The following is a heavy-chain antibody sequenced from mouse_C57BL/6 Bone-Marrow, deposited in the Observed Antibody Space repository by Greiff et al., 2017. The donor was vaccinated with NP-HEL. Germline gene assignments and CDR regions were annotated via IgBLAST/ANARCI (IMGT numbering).Heavy chain of an antibody. CDR1: GFTFSSYA. J-gene: IGHJ4*01. V-gene: IGHV5-9-1*02. Sequence: EVMLVESGEGLVKPGGSLKLSCAASGFTFSSYAMSWVRQTPETRLEWVAYISSGGDYIYYADTVKGRFTISRDNARNTLYLQMSSLKSEDTAMYYCTSPYYYGSSLYAMDYWGQGTSVTVSS. D-gene: IGHD1-1*01. CDR3: TSPYYYGSSLYAMDY. CDR2: ISSGGDYI.